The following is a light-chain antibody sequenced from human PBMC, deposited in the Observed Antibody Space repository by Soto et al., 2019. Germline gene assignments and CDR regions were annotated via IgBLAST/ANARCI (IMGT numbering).Light chain of an antibody. Sequence: EIVLTQSPGTLSLSPGERATLSCRASQSINKNYFAWYQQKPGQGPRLLIYGISIRATGIPDRFSGSGSGTDFTLTISSLESEDFAVYYCQQYGTSPVTFGPGTKVDIK. CDR1: QSINKNY. CDR3: QQYGTSPVT. CDR2: GIS. J-gene: IGKJ3*01. V-gene: IGKV3-20*01.